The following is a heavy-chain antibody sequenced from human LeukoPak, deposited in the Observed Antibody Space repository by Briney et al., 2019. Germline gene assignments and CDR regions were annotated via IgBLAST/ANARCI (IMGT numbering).Heavy chain of an antibody. CDR2: INWNGGST. V-gene: IGHV3-20*04. J-gene: IGHJ4*02. D-gene: IGHD5-18*01. CDR3: ARDAPSNTPDTAMVPRPKYFDY. Sequence: GGSLRLSCAASGFTFSDYAMSWVRQAPGKGLEWVSGINWNGGSTGYADSVKGRFTISRDNAKNSLYLQMNSLRAEDTAVYYCARDAPSNTPDTAMVPRPKYFDYWGQGTVVTVSS. CDR1: GFTFSDYA.